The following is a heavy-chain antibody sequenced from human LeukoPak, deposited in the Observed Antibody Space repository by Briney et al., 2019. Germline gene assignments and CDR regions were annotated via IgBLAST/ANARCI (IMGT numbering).Heavy chain of an antibody. V-gene: IGHV3-30-3*01. CDR2: ISYDGNNK. Sequence: GRSLRLSCAASGFSFNHYAMYWVRQAPGKGLEGVAVISYDGNNKYYADYVKGRFTISRDNSKNTLYVQMNSLRAENTAVYYCARGENSYYDTTGYSSYFDYWGQGTLVTVSS. D-gene: IGHD3-22*01. J-gene: IGHJ4*02. CDR1: GFSFNHYA. CDR3: ARGENSYYDTTGYSSYFDY.